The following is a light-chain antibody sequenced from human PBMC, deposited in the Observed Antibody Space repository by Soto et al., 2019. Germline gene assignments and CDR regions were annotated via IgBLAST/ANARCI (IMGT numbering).Light chain of an antibody. Sequence: QSALTQPASVSGSPGQSITISCTGTSSDVGSYNLVSWYQQHPGKAPKLMIYEGSKRPSGVSNRFSGSKSGTSASLAISGLLSEDEADYYCATWDDSLNVVFGGGTKLTVL. CDR1: SSDVGSYNL. J-gene: IGLJ2*01. CDR2: EGS. CDR3: ATWDDSLNVV. V-gene: IGLV2-14*02.